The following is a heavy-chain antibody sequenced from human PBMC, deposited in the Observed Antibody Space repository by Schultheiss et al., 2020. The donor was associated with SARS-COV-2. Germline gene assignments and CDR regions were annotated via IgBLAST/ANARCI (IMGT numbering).Heavy chain of an antibody. CDR2: IRSKAYGGTT. V-gene: IGHV3-49*03. J-gene: IGHJ6*03. D-gene: IGHD2-2*01. Sequence: GGSLRLSCTASGFTFGDYAMSWFRQAPGKGLEWVGFIRSKAYGGTTEYAASVKGRFTISRDDSKNTLYLQMNSLKTEDTAVYYCTRDTVYQLPYYYYYYYMDVWGKGTTVTVSS. CDR1: GFTFGDYA. CDR3: TRDTVYQLPYYYYYYYMDV.